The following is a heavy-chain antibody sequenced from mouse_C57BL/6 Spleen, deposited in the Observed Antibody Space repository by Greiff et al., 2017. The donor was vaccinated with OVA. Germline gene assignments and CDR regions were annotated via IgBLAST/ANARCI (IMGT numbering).Heavy chain of an antibody. CDR2: IYPGSGST. J-gene: IGHJ3*01. Sequence: VQLQQPGAELVKPGASVKMSCKASGYTFTSYWITWVKQRPGQGLEWIGDIYPGSGSTNYNEKFKSKATLTVDTSSSTAYMQLSSLTSEDSAVYYCARGGYSKTWFAYWGQGTLVTVSA. CDR1: GYTFTSYW. CDR3: ARGGYSKTWFAY. D-gene: IGHD2-5*01. V-gene: IGHV1-55*01.